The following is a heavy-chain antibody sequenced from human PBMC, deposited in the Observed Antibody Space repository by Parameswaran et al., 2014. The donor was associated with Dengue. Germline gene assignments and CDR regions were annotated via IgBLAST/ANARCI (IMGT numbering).Heavy chain of an antibody. CDR2: INPNSVGASYPNLGVT. V-gene: IGHV1-2*02. J-gene: IGHJ5*02. D-gene: IGHD6-6*01. CDR3: SRGTETYISSSSYFDP. Sequence: PGASVKVSCKASGYTFTDYYIHWVRQAPGQGLEWMGWINPNSVGASYPNLGVTNYAPKFQGRVTMTRDTSISTAYMELSRLNSDDTAVYYCSRGTETYISSSSYFDPWGQGSLVTVSS. CDR1: GYTFTDYY.